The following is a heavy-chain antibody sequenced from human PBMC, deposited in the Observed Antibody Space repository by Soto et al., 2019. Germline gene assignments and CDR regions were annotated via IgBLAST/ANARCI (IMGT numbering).Heavy chain of an antibody. CDR3: ARGEQYSGRIFDY. Sequence: SETLSLTCGISGDSVSSNSAAWNWLRQSPSRGLEWLGRTYYRSKWYNDYAVSVESRITINPDTSKNHFSLQLNFVTPEDTAVYFCARGEQYSGRIFDYWGQGTLVTVSS. CDR2: TYYRSKWYN. CDR1: GDSVSSNSAA. J-gene: IGHJ4*02. V-gene: IGHV6-1*01. D-gene: IGHD1-26*01.